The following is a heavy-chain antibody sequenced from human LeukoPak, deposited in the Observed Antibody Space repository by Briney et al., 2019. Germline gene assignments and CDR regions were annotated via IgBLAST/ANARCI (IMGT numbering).Heavy chain of an antibody. CDR3: AKFSGSSGSYYYYAMDV. CDR2: ISGSGGTT. J-gene: IGHJ6*02. CDR1: GFTFSSYA. D-gene: IGHD6-6*01. V-gene: IGHV3-23*01. Sequence: PGGSLRLSCGASGFTFSSYAMTWVRQAPGKGLHSVSRISGSGGTTYFADSVKARFTISRDNSKNTLYLQMNSLRAEDTAVYYCAKFSGSSGSYYYYAMDVWGQGTTVTVSS.